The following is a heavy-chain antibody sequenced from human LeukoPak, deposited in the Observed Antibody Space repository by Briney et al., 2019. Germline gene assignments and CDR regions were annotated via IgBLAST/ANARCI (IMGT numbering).Heavy chain of an antibody. J-gene: IGHJ5*02. V-gene: IGHV1-69*04. CDR2: IIPILGIP. CDR3: ARGYDSSGYYYGWFHP. D-gene: IGHD3-22*01. Sequence: GSSENVPYKACGGTFRSYAIRWVGQAPGKERDGMGRIIPILGIPNLAQKFQGRVTITADKSPSTAYMELSSLRSEDTAVYYCARGYDSSGYYYGWFHPWGQGTLVTVSS. CDR1: GGTFRSYA.